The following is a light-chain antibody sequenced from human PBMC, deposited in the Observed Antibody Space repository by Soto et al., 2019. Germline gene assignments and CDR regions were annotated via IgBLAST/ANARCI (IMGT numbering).Light chain of an antibody. J-gene: IGLJ1*01. CDR3: SSFTTSTTFV. CDR1: TSDVGRYDY. V-gene: IGLV2-14*03. Sequence: QSALAQPASVSGSRGQSITISCTGTTSDVGRYDYVSWFQQHPGKAPKLIIYDVSHWPSGVSDRFSGSKSGNTASLTISGLQAEDEADDYCSSFTTSTTFVFGTGTKVTVL. CDR2: DVS.